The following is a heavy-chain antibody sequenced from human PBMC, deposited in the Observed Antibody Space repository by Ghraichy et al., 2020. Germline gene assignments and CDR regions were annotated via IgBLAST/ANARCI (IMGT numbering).Heavy chain of an antibody. V-gene: IGHV3-21*01. Sequence: LSLTCAASGFTFSSYSMNWVRQAPGKGLEWVSSISSSSSYIYYADSVKGRFTISRDNAKNSLYLQMNSLRAEDTAVYYCATTHYGDYGYYWGQGTLVTVSS. J-gene: IGHJ4*02. CDR3: ATTHYGDYGYY. CDR1: GFTFSSYS. D-gene: IGHD4-17*01. CDR2: ISSSSSYI.